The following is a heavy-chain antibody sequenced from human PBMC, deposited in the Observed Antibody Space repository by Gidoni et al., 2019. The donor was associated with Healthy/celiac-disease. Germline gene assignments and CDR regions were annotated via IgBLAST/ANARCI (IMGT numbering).Heavy chain of an antibody. CDR3: AHRRGYYDSSGYYFGP. Sequence: QITLKESGPTLVKPTQTLTLTCTFSGFSLSTSGVGVGWIRQPPGKALEWLALIYWDDDKRYSPSLKSRLTITKDTSKNQVVLTMTNMDPVDTATYYCAHRRGYYDSSGYYFGPWGQGTLVTVSS. J-gene: IGHJ5*02. CDR1: GFSLSTSGVG. D-gene: IGHD3-22*01. CDR2: IYWDDDK. V-gene: IGHV2-5*02.